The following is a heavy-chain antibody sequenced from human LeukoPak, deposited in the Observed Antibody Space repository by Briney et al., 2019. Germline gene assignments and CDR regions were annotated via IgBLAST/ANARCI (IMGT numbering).Heavy chain of an antibody. J-gene: IGHJ6*02. CDR2: IKQDGSEK. Sequence: GGSLRLSCAASGFTFSSYWRSWGRQAPGKGLEWVANIKQDGSEKYYVDSVKGRFTISRDNAKNSLYLQMNSLRAEDTAVYYCARTGDYALMDVWGQGTTVTVSS. CDR1: GFTFSSYW. D-gene: IGHD3-16*01. V-gene: IGHV3-7*01. CDR3: ARTGDYALMDV.